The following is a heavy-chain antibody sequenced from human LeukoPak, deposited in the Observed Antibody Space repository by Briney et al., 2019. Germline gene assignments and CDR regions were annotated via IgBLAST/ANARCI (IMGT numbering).Heavy chain of an antibody. D-gene: IGHD6-19*01. CDR2: ISSSSSYI. CDR1: GFTFSSYS. V-gene: IGHV3-21*01. CDR3: ARDCPYRGLVLRSRYFDY. J-gene: IGHJ4*02. Sequence: PGGSLRLSCAASGFTFSSYSMNWVRQAPGKGLEWVSSISSSSSYIYYADSVKGRFTISRDNAKNSLYLQMNSLRAEDTAVYYCARDCPYRGLVLRSRYFDYWGQGTLVTVSS.